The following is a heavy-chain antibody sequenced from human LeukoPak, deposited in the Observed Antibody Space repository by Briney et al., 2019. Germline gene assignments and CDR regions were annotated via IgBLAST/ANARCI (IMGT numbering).Heavy chain of an antibody. Sequence: GGSLRLSCAASGFAFSNYAMRWVRQAPGKGLEWVSGISGSGDSTYYADSVKGRFTISRDNSKNTLYLQMNSLRAEDTAVYYCARRSGIAVAGAFDYWGQGTLVTVSS. V-gene: IGHV3-23*01. CDR3: ARRSGIAVAGAFDY. D-gene: IGHD6-19*01. CDR2: ISGSGDST. CDR1: GFAFSNYA. J-gene: IGHJ4*02.